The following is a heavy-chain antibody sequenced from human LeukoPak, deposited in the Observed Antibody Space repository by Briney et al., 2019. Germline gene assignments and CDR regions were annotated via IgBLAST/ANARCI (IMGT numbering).Heavy chain of an antibody. CDR2: ITSSSSYI. Sequence: GGSLRLSCAASGFTFSSYTMNWVRQAPGKGPEWVSSITSSSSYIYYADSVKGRFTISRDNARNSLYLQMNSLKTEDTAVYYCTGSFGELTFFDYWGLGTLVTVSS. CDR3: TGSFGELTFFDY. D-gene: IGHD3-10*01. J-gene: IGHJ4*02. CDR1: GFTFSSYT. V-gene: IGHV3-21*03.